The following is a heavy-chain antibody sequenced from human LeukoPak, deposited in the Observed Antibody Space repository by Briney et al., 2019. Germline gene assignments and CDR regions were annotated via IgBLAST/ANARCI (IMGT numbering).Heavy chain of an antibody. Sequence: GGPLRLSCGASGFTFSGYSMNWVRQAPGKGLEWVSSISSSSSTIYYADSVKGRFTISRDNAKNSLYLQMNSLRAEDTAVYYCARYYDFWSGHDYWGQGTLVTVSS. CDR3: ARYYDFWSGHDY. V-gene: IGHV3-48*04. J-gene: IGHJ4*02. CDR1: GFTFSGYS. D-gene: IGHD3-3*01. CDR2: ISSSSSTI.